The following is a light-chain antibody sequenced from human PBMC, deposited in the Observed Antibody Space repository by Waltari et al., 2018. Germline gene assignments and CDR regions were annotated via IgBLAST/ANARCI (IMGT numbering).Light chain of an antibody. CDR2: SAS. J-gene: IGKJ4*01. CDR3: QQYDGAVVT. V-gene: IGKV3-20*01. CDR1: QSVSTIS. Sequence: CRSSQSVSTISLAWYQQNAGQAPRLLIYSASNRAPGIPDRFSGSGSGTDFALTISSLEPEDSAMYYCQQYDGAVVTFGGGTKVEIK.